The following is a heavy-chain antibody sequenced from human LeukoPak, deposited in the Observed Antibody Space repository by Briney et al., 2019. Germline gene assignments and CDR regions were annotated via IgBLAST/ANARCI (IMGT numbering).Heavy chain of an antibody. CDR1: GFTFSSYS. D-gene: IGHD5-18*01. CDR3: ARHFPGYSYGSAIDY. J-gene: IGHJ4*02. CDR2: ISSRSNYI. V-gene: IGHV3-21*04. Sequence: GGPLRLSCAASGFTFSSYSMIWVRQAPGKGLEWVSSISSRSNYIYYADSVKGRFTISRDNAKNSLYLQMNSLRAEDTAVYYCARHFPGYSYGSAIDYWGQGTLVTVSS.